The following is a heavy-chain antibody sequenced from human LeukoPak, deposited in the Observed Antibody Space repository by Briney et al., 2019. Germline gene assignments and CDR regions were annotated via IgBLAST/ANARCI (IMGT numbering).Heavy chain of an antibody. CDR2: IVYDGSNK. CDR3: AKDGLLSGYFYVRQPDY. CDR1: GFTFSSYG. Sequence: GGSLRLSCAASGFTFSSYGMHWVRQAPGKGLEWVAVIVYDGSNKYYADSVKGRFTISRDNPKNTLYLQMNSLRPEDTAVYFCAKDGLLSGYFYVRQPDYWGQGTLVTVSS. V-gene: IGHV3-30*18. J-gene: IGHJ4*02. D-gene: IGHD3-22*01.